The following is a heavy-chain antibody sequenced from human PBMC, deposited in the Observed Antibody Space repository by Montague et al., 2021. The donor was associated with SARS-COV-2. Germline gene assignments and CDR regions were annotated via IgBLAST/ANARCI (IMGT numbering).Heavy chain of an antibody. Sequence: SETLSLTCNVSGGSMSSSFYYWGWIRQPPGKRLEWIGSFYYSGITYYNPSLKSRVTISVDTSKNQFSLKLSSVTAADTAVYYCAGSVVIVALNYFDYWGQGTLVTVSS. V-gene: IGHV4-39*01. CDR2: FYYSGIT. D-gene: IGHD2-21*01. CDR1: GGSMSSSFYY. J-gene: IGHJ4*02. CDR3: AGSVVIVALNYFDY.